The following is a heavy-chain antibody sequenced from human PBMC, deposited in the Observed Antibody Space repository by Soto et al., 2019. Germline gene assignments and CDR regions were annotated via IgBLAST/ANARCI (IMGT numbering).Heavy chain of an antibody. Sequence: SETLSLTCTVSGGSISSSIYYWGWIRQPRGKGLEWIGSIYYSGSTYYNPSLKSRVTISVDTSKNQFSLKLSSVTAADTAVYYCARQKGGYYDILTGYSSYYYYYMDVWGKGTTVTVSS. CDR1: GGSISSSIYY. CDR2: IYYSGST. J-gene: IGHJ6*03. V-gene: IGHV4-39*01. D-gene: IGHD3-9*01. CDR3: ARQKGGYYDILTGYSSYYYYYMDV.